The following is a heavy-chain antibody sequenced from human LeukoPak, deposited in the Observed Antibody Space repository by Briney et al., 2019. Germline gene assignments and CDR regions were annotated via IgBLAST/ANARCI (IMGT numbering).Heavy chain of an antibody. J-gene: IGHJ4*02. Sequence: PGGSLRLSCAASGFTFSSYAMYWVSQAPGKGLEYVSAISTNGGSTYYANSVKGRFTISRDNSKNTLYLQMGSLRAEDTAVYYCAGGSSWYRGIDYWGQGTLVTVSS. CDR2: ISTNGGST. D-gene: IGHD6-13*01. V-gene: IGHV3-64*01. CDR1: GFTFSSYA. CDR3: AGGSSWYRGIDY.